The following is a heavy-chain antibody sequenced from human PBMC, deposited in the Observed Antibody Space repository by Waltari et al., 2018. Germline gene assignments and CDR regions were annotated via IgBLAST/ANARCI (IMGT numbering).Heavy chain of an antibody. Sequence: QVQLVESGGGVVQPGRSLRLSCAASGFTFSSYAMPWVRQAPGKGLEWVAVISYDGSNKYYADSVKGRFTISRDNSKNTLYLQMNSLRAEDTAVYYCAREEQWLVLSYYGMDVWGQGTTVTVSS. V-gene: IGHV3-30-3*01. CDR3: AREEQWLVLSYYGMDV. CDR2: ISYDGSNK. CDR1: GFTFSSYA. J-gene: IGHJ6*02. D-gene: IGHD6-19*01.